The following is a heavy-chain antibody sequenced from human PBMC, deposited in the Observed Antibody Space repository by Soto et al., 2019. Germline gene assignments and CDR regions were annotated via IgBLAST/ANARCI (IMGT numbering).Heavy chain of an antibody. J-gene: IGHJ5*02. D-gene: IGHD2-15*01. CDR1: GASISSYY. V-gene: IGHV4-59*08. CDR3: ARREGYCSGGSCYHWFDP. Sequence: SETLSLTCTVSGASISSYYWSWIRQPPGKGLEWIGYIYYSGSTNYNPSLKSRVTISVETSKNQFSLKLSSVTAADTAVYYCARREGYCSGGSCYHWFDPWGQGTLVTVSS. CDR2: IYYSGST.